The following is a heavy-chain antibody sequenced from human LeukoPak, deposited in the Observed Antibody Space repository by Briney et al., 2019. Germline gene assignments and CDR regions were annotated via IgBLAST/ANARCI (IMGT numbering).Heavy chain of an antibody. D-gene: IGHD1-14*01. CDR1: GFTFSSYS. CDR3: AKDRDNGDYYYYYMDV. V-gene: IGHV3-23*01. CDR2: ISGSGGST. Sequence: GGSLRLSCAASGFTFSSYSMNWVRQAPGKGLEWVSAISGSGGSTYYADSVKGRFTISRDNSKNTLYLQMNSLRAEDTAVYYCAKDRDNGDYYYYYMDVWGKGTTVTISS. J-gene: IGHJ6*03.